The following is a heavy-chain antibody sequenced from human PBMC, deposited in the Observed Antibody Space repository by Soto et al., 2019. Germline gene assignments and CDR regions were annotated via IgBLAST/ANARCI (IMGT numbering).Heavy chain of an antibody. CDR3: AKKGYYPSGKINLFDS. D-gene: IGHD3-10*01. CDR1: CYSINSDYY. CDR2: VDHSGRT. J-gene: IGHJ4*02. V-gene: IGHV4-38-2*01. Sequence: SETLSLTCSVSCYSINSDYYWGWILQPPWKGLEWIGSVDHSGRTYYSPSLRSRLTIFIDTSKNQFSLRLTSVTAADTAMYFCAKKGYYPSGKINLFDSWGPGTLVTVSS.